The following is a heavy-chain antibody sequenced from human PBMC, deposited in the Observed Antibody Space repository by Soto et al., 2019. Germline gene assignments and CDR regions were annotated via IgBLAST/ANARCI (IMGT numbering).Heavy chain of an antibody. CDR3: ARTMVRGVMTLQHYYYMDV. Sequence: QVQLVESGGGLVKPGGSLRLSCAASGFTFSDYYMSWIRQAPGKGLEWVSYISSSGSTIYYADSVKGRFTISRDNAKNSLYRQMNSLRAEETAVYYCARTMVRGVMTLQHYYYMDVWGKGTTVTVSS. D-gene: IGHD3-10*01. J-gene: IGHJ6*03. V-gene: IGHV3-11*01. CDR1: GFTFSDYY. CDR2: ISSSGSTI.